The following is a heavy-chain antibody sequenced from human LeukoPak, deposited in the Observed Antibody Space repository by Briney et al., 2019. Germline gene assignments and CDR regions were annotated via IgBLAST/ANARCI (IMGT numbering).Heavy chain of an antibody. CDR3: ARDRYCSGGSCYPPGYYYYMDV. CDR2: IYSGGST. J-gene: IGHJ6*03. Sequence: GGSLRLSCAASGFTVSSNYMSWVRQAPGKGLEWVSVIYSGGSTYFADSVKGRFTISRDNSKNTLYLQMNSLRGEDTAVYYCARDRYCSGGSCYPPGYYYYMDVWGKGTTVTVSS. V-gene: IGHV3-53*01. D-gene: IGHD2-15*01. CDR1: GFTVSSNY.